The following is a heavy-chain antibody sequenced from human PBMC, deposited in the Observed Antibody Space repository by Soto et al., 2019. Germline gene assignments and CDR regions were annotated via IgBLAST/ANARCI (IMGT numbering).Heavy chain of an antibody. CDR1: DYTSSSYA. Sequence: QVQLVQSGGEVKRPGASVKVSCQASDYTSSSYAISWVRQAPGQGLQWLGWVSAHSGDTKNPQILRDRFTLTTDTSTRTAYMELRSLTSDDTAVYYCARDSPYNDFWGGVMESYSYSMDVWGQGTTVIVSS. J-gene: IGHJ6*02. CDR3: ARDSPYNDFWGGVMESYSYSMDV. V-gene: IGHV1-18*01. D-gene: IGHD3-3*01. CDR2: VSAHSGDT.